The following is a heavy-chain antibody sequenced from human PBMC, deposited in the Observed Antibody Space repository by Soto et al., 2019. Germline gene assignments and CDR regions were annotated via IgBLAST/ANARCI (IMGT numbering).Heavy chain of an antibody. CDR3: ARLPNKSPQN. V-gene: IGHV3-74*01. CDR1: GFTFSRYW. J-gene: IGHJ1*01. CDR2: ISTDASST. Sequence: EVQLVESGGGLVQPGGSLRLSCAASGFTFSRYWMHWVRQAPGKGLVWVSSISTDASSTSYADPVKGRFTISRDNAKNTLCLQLNSVRAEDTAVYYCARLPNKSPQNWGQGTLVIDSP.